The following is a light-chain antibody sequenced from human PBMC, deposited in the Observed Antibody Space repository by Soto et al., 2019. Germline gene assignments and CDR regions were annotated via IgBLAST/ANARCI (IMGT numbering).Light chain of an antibody. Sequence: DIQMTQSPSSLSASVGDRVTITCRASQSITIYLNWYQQKPGKAPKLLISAASSLQSGVPSRFSGSGSGTDFTLTISSLQPEDFATYYCQQTSNTLPWAFGQGTKVEIK. CDR3: QQTSNTLPWA. V-gene: IGKV1-39*01. J-gene: IGKJ1*01. CDR2: AAS. CDR1: QSITIY.